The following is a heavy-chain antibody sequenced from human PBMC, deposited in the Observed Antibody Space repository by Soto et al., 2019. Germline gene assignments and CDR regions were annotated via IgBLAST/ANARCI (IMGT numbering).Heavy chain of an antibody. V-gene: IGHV3-30-3*01. CDR2: TSFDGNTN. Sequence: QVQLVESGGGVVQPGGSLRLSCAASGFSFSDFAIHWVRQATGKGLEWVALTSFDGNTNFYGDSVRGRFTISRDNSRNTMYLQMNSLRPEDTAVYYCARRGIVAANTGPGQDYFDYGGQGTLVTVSS. CDR3: ARRGIVAANTGPGQDYFDY. CDR1: GFSFSDFA. D-gene: IGHD1-26*01. J-gene: IGHJ4*02.